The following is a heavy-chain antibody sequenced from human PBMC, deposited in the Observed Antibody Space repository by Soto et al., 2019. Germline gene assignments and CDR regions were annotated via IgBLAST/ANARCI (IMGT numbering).Heavy chain of an antibody. J-gene: IGHJ4*02. Sequence: QVQLVQSGAAVKKPGSSVKVSCKASGGTFRSSSINWVRQAPGQGLEWMGEIIPILGTANYAQKFQGRVTITADESTSTAYMELSSLRSEDTAVYYCARDGGRHSGGIDYWGQGTLVTVSS. D-gene: IGHD1-26*01. CDR1: GGTFRSSS. CDR2: IIPILGTA. CDR3: ARDGGRHSGGIDY. V-gene: IGHV1-69*01.